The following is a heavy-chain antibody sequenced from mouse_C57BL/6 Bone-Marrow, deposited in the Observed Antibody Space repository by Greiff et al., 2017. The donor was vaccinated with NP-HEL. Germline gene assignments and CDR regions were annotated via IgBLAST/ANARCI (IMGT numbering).Heavy chain of an antibody. CDR3: ARTAQATRGYFDY. V-gene: IGHV1-7*01. D-gene: IGHD3-2*02. CDR1: GYTFTSYW. Sequence: QVQLQQSGAELAKPGASVKLSCKASGYTFTSYWMHWLKQRPGQGLEWIGYINPSSGYTKYNQKFKDKATLTADKSSSTAYMQLSSLTYEDSAVYYCARTAQATRGYFDYWGQGTTLTVSS. CDR2: INPSSGYT. J-gene: IGHJ2*01.